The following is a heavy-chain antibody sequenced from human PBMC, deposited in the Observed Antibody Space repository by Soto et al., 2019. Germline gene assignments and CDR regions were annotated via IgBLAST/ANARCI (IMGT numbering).Heavy chain of an antibody. V-gene: IGHV1-8*02. Sequence: ASVKVSSKASGYTFTTYNINWVRQATGQGLEWMGWMNPNIGTTGYAQKFQDRITLTRDTSTTTAYMELSSLTSDDTATYYCARIGHGSSSLGPWGQGTLVTVSS. CDR1: GYTFTTYN. CDR3: ARIGHGSSSLGP. D-gene: IGHD6-13*01. CDR2: MNPNIGTT. J-gene: IGHJ5*02.